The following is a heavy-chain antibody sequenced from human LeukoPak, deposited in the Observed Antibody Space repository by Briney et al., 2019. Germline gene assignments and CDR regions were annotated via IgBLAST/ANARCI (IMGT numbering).Heavy chain of an antibody. V-gene: IGHV3-23*01. CDR3: AKRANYGDFDY. CDR1: GFSFSNYA. Sequence: GGSLRLSCAASGFSFSNYAMNWVRQAPGKGLEWVSTISGSGDTTYSADSVKGRFTISRDNSKNTLYLQLNSLRDDDTAVYYCAKRANYGDFDYWGQGALVAVSS. D-gene: IGHD4-17*01. J-gene: IGHJ4*02. CDR2: ISGSGDTT.